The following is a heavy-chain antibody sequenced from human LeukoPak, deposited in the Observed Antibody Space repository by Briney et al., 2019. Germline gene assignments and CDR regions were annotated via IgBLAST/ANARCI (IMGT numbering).Heavy chain of an antibody. V-gene: IGHV3-21*01. CDR1: GFTFNSYG. Sequence: GGSLRLSCAAPGFTFNSYGMNWVRQAPGKGLEWVSSISTSTSYIYYADSVKGRFTISRDNAKNSLYLQMNSLRAEDTAVYYCARLAVVAATEDPYYYKYGMDVWGQGTTVTVSS. J-gene: IGHJ6*02. D-gene: IGHD2-15*01. CDR2: ISTSTSYI. CDR3: ARLAVVAATEDPYYYKYGMDV.